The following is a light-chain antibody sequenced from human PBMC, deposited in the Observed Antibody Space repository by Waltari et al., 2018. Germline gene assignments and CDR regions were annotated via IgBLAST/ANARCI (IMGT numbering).Light chain of an antibody. CDR2: GAS. CDR3: QQYNTWPLT. V-gene: IGKV3-15*01. J-gene: IGKJ4*01. Sequence: EIVMTQSPATMSVSPGESATLSCRASQSVSSDLAWYQQKPAQAPRLLIYGASTRATGIPARFSGSGSGTEFTLTISSLQSEDFAVYYCQQYNTWPLTFGGGTRVEIK. CDR1: QSVSSD.